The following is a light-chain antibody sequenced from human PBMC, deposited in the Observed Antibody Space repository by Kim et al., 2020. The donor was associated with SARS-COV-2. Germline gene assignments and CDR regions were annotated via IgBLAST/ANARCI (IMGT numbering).Light chain of an antibody. CDR1: QDISNH. J-gene: IGKJ3*01. CDR2: DAS. V-gene: IGKV1-33*01. Sequence: SVGDRVTITCQASQDISNHLNWYQHKPGRAPKLLIYDASNLQTGVPSRFRGSGSGTDFTFTITSLQAEDIATYHCQHYDNLAQVTFGPGTKVDIK. CDR3: QHYDNLAQVT.